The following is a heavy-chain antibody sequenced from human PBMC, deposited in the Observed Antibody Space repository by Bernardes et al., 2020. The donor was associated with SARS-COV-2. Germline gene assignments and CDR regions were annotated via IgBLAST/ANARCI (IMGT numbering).Heavy chain of an antibody. D-gene: IGHD6-25*01. CDR3: AKSRGQRGIHGLEV. CDR1: GFTFSVSA. V-gene: IGHV3-23*01. CDR2: ITNSGDTT. J-gene: IGHJ6*02. Sequence: GGSLRLSCAASGFTFSVSAMTWVRLAPGKGLEWVSGITNSGDTTYYADSVKGRFTMSRDNSKNTMFLQMNSLRIEDTAIYYCAKSRGQRGIHGLEVWGQGTPVTVSS.